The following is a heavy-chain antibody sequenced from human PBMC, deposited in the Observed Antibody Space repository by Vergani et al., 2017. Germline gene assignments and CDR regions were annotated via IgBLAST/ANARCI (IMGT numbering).Heavy chain of an antibody. CDR3: ARAYYDFWSAHRWFDH. J-gene: IGHJ5*02. CDR2: IYYSGST. Sequence: QVQLQESGPGLVKPSETLSLTCTVSGGSISSYYWSWIRQPPGKGLEWIGYIYYSGSTNYNPSLKSRVTISVDTSKNQFSLKLSSVTAADTAVYYCARAYYDFWSAHRWFDHWGQGTLVTVSS. CDR1: GGSISSYY. D-gene: IGHD3-3*01. V-gene: IGHV4-59*01.